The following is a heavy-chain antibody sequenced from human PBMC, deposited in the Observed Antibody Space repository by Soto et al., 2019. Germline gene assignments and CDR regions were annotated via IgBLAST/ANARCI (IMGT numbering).Heavy chain of an antibody. CDR1: EFTFSTYH. CDR2: ISYDGSDR. D-gene: IGHD3-10*01. Sequence: GGSLRLSCAASEFTFSTYHMYWVRQAPGKGLEWVAFISYDGSDRYYADSVKGRFAISRDNSKNTLYLQMNSLRAEDTAIYYCVRETYGGPGYWGQGTLVTVSS. J-gene: IGHJ4*02. CDR3: VRETYGGPGY. V-gene: IGHV3-30*09.